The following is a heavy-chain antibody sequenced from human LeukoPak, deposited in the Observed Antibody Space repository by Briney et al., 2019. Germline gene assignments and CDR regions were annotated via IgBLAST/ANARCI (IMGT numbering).Heavy chain of an antibody. J-gene: IGHJ4*02. D-gene: IGHD3-22*01. CDR2: IKQDGSEK. CDR1: GFTFSSYW. Sequence: GGSLRLSCAASGFTFSSYWMSWVRQAPGKGLEWVANIKQDGSEKYYVDSVKGRFTISRDNAKNSLYLQMNSLRAEDTAVYYCARDFMYYYDSSGYYPVSALLYWGQGTLVTVSS. V-gene: IGHV3-7*01. CDR3: ARDFMYYYDSSGYYPVSALLY.